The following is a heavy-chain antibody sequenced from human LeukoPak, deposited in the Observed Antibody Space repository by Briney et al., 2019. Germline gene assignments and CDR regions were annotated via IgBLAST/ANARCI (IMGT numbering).Heavy chain of an antibody. CDR3: AKDLQHLVRTLSFDY. D-gene: IGHD6-13*01. V-gene: IGHV3-23*01. CDR1: GFTFSNYA. CDR2: LSGSGSGT. Sequence: GGSLRLSCAASGFTFSNYAMSWVRQAPGKGLERVSALSGSGSGTYYADSVRGRFTISRDNSRNTLYLQMNSPRPEDTALYYCAKDLQHLVRTLSFDYWGQGTLVTVSS. J-gene: IGHJ4*02.